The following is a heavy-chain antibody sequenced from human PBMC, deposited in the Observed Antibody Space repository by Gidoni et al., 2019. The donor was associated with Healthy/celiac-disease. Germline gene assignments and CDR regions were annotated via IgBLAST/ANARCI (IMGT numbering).Heavy chain of an antibody. CDR2: IWYDGSNK. Sequence: QVQLVESGGGVVQPGRSLRLSCAASGFTFSSSGMHWVRQAPGKGLEWVAVIWYDGSNKYYADSVKGRFTISRDNSKNTLYLQMNSLRAEDTAVYYCARRGIVAESYYYYGMDVWGQGTTVTVSS. CDR1: GFTFSSSG. J-gene: IGHJ6*02. V-gene: IGHV3-33*01. D-gene: IGHD1-26*01. CDR3: ARRGIVAESYYYYGMDV.